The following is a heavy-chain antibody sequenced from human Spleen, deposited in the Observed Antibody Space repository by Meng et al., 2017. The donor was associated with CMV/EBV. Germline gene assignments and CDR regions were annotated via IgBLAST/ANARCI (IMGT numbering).Heavy chain of an antibody. J-gene: IGHJ6*02. Sequence: GESLKISCAASGFTFSSCTMNWVRQAPGKGLEWVSSLSSGNSYTYYADSVKGRFTISRDNAKNSLYLQMSSLRAEDTAVYYCARDPPLNSNFYYGMDVWGQGTTVTVS. D-gene: IGHD4-11*01. V-gene: IGHV3-21*01. CDR3: ARDPPLNSNFYYGMDV. CDR2: LSSGNSYT. CDR1: GFTFSSCT.